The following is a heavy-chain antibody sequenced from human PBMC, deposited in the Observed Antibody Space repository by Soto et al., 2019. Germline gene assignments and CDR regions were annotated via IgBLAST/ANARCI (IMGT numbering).Heavy chain of an antibody. D-gene: IGHD2-8*02. Sequence: SETLSLTCAVYGGSFSGYYWSWIRQPPGKGLEWIGEVNHSGGTNYNPSLKSRITTSVDMSKNQFSLKVNSVTAADTAVYYCSRSPRRPIPFKYCNKGMDVWGQGTTVTVSS. V-gene: IGHV4-34*01. J-gene: IGHJ6*02. CDR3: SRSPRRPIPFKYCNKGMDV. CDR2: VNHSGGT. CDR1: GGSFSGYY.